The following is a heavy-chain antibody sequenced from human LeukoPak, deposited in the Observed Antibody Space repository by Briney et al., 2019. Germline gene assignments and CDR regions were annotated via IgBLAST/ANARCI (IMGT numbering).Heavy chain of an antibody. CDR1: GGSISSSSYY. CDR2: IYYSGST. CDR3: ARENTGHSTPFQH. D-gene: IGHD6-13*01. V-gene: IGHV4-39*07. Sequence: SETLSLTCTGSGGSISSSSYYWGWIRQPPGKGLEWIGSIYYSGSTYYNPSLKSRVTISVDTSKNRFSLKLSSVTAADTAVYYCARENTGHSTPFQHWGQGTLVTVSS. J-gene: IGHJ1*01.